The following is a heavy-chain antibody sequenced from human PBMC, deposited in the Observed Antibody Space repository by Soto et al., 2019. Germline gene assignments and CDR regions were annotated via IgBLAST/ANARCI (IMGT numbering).Heavy chain of an antibody. D-gene: IGHD6-6*01. V-gene: IGHV4-34*01. J-gene: IGHJ4*02. CDR3: AREYSSSERVFDY. CDR1: GGSFSGYY. CDR2: INHSGST. Sequence: PSETLSLTCAVYGGSFSGYYWSWIRQPPGKGLEWIGEINHSGSTNYNPSLRSRVTISVDTSKNQFSLKLSSVTAADTAVYYCAREYSSSERVFDYWSQGTLVTVSS.